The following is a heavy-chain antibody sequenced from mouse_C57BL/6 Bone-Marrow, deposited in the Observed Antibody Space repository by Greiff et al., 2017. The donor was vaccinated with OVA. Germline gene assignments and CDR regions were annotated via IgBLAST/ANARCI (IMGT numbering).Heavy chain of an antibody. CDR1: GYTFTSYW. CDR3: ARSGYYGYIWFAY. D-gene: IGHD2-2*01. CDR2: IDPSDSYT. J-gene: IGHJ3*01. V-gene: IGHV1-59*01. Sequence: QVQLQPPGAELVRPGTSVKLSCKASGYTFTSYWMHWVKQRPGQGLEWIGVIDPSDSYTNYNQKFKGKATLTVDTSSSTAYMQLSSLTSEDSAVYYCARSGYYGYIWFAYWGQGTLVTVSA.